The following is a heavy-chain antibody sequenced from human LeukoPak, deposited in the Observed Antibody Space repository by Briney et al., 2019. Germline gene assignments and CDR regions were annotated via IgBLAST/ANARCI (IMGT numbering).Heavy chain of an antibody. CDR2: IYYRENP. D-gene: IGHD1-26*01. CDR3: ASQTRVGADPGSVQY. J-gene: IGHJ1*01. V-gene: IGHV4-59*07. CDR1: GRSIRIPY. Sequence: MPWDTLSLTRTVSGRSIRIPYSSWTRPPPGAGLEWSGYIYYRENPKHHPPHKSRLTIPVDTSKNQIALNLSSVTAADTAAYYCASQTRVGADPGSVQYWDQGTLVTVSS.